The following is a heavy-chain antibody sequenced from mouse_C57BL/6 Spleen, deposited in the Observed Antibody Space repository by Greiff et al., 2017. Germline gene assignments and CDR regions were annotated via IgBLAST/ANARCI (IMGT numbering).Heavy chain of an antibody. CDR2: IYPGDGYT. D-gene: IGHD4-1*01. CDR3: ARGANWDGAMDY. CDR1: GYAFSSSW. V-gene: IGHV1-82*01. J-gene: IGHJ4*01. Sequence: QVQLQQSGPELVKPGASVKISCKASGYAFSSSWMNWVKQRPGQGLEWIGRIYPGDGYTNYNGKFKGKATLTADKSSSTAYMQLSSLTSEDSAVYCWARGANWDGAMDYWGQGTSVTVSS.